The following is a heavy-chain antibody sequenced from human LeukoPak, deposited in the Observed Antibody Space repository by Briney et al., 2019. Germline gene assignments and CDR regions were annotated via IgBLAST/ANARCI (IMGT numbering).Heavy chain of an antibody. CDR2: ISWNSDNI. D-gene: IGHD1-1*01. Sequence: PGGSLRLSCAASGFTFDDYAMHWVRQAPGKGLEWVSGISWNSDNIGYADSVKGRFTISRDNAKNSLYLQMNSLRAEDTALYNCAKSRSGTRGYFDYWGQGTLVTVSS. J-gene: IGHJ4*02. V-gene: IGHV3-9*01. CDR3: AKSRSGTRGYFDY. CDR1: GFTFDDYA.